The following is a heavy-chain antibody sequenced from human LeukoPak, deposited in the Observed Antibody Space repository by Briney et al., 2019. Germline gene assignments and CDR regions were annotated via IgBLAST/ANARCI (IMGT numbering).Heavy chain of an antibody. D-gene: IGHD1-7*01. CDR3: ATQIPLRITGTTVIRYYYYYMDV. CDR1: GYILTELS. CDR2: FDPEDGET. Sequence: VASVTVSCKVSGYILTELSMHWVRQAPGKGLEWMGGFDPEDGETIYAQKFQGRVTMTEDTSTDTAYMELSSLRSEDTAVYYCATQIPLRITGTTVIRYYYYYMDVWGKGTTVTVSS. J-gene: IGHJ6*03. V-gene: IGHV1-24*01.